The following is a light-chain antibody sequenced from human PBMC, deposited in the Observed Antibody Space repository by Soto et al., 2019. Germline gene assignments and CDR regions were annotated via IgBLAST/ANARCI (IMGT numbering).Light chain of an antibody. Sequence: DIQMTQSPSSLSASVGDRVTITCRASQSINNYLNWYQQKPGKAHKVLSYAASSLQSGVPPRFSGSGSGTDFTLTISSLQTEDFANYYCHQNNNTPWTFGQGTQVQIK. CDR2: AAS. J-gene: IGKJ1*01. CDR1: QSINNY. CDR3: HQNNNTPWT. V-gene: IGKV1-39*01.